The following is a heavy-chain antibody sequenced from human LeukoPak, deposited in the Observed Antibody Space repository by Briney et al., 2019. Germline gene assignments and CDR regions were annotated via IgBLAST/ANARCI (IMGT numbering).Heavy chain of an antibody. V-gene: IGHV3-48*04. CDR2: ISSRDTTI. CDR3: ARGPYSSGWYAPDYFDY. D-gene: IGHD6-19*01. J-gene: IGHJ4*02. Sequence: PGGSLRLPCAASGFTFSSYNMNWVRQAPGKGLEWVSYISSRDTTIYYPDSVRGRFTVSRDNAKNSLYLQMNSLRVEDTAVYYCARGPYSSGWYAPDYFDYWGQGTLVTVSS. CDR1: GFTFSSYN.